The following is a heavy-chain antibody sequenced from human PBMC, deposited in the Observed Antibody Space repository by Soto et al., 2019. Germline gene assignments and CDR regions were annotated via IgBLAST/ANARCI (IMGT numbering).Heavy chain of an antibody. CDR3: ARTNYYGSSGLYYFDS. J-gene: IGHJ4*02. Sequence: SETLSLTCTVSGGSISSGGYYWSWIRQHPGKGLEWIGYIYYSGNTYYNPSLKSRVTISVDTSKNQFSLKLSSVTAADTAVYYCARTNYYGSSGLYYFDSWGQGTLVTVSS. D-gene: IGHD3-22*01. V-gene: IGHV4-31*03. CDR1: GGSISSGGYY. CDR2: IYYSGNT.